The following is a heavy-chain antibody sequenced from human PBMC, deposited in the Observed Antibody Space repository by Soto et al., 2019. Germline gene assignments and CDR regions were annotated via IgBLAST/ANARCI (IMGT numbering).Heavy chain of an antibody. CDR1: GFTFSSYE. V-gene: IGHV3-48*03. CDR3: AVRYYDFDY. J-gene: IGHJ4*02. CDR2: ISSSGSTI. Sequence: PGGSLRLSCAASGFTFSSYEMNWVRQAPGKGLEWVSYISSSGSTIYYADSVKGRFTISRDNAKNSLYLQMNSLRAEDTVVYYCAVRYYDFDYWGQGTLVTVSS. D-gene: IGHD1-26*01.